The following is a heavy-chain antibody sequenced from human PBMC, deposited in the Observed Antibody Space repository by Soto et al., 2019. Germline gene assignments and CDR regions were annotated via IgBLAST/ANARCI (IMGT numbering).Heavy chain of an antibody. CDR1: GGSVSSGSYY. D-gene: IGHD3-16*01. CDR2: MYYSGST. V-gene: IGHV4-61*01. Sequence: SETLSLTCTVSGGSVSSGSYYWSWIRQPPGKGLEWIGYMYYSGSTNYNPSLKSRVTISVDTSKNQFSLKLSSVTAADTAVYYCATGGRAYYYYYGMDVWGQGTTVTAP. J-gene: IGHJ6*02. CDR3: ATGGRAYYYYYGMDV.